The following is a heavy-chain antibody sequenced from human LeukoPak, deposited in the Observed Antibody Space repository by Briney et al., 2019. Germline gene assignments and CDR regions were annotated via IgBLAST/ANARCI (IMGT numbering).Heavy chain of an antibody. D-gene: IGHD5-24*01. Sequence: GGSLRLSCVASGFPFSSYWMTWVCQAPGKGVGWVANIKQDGSRKSYVDSVKGRFTISRDNAKNSLYLQMSSLRAEDTAIYYCTRVGYIDEGIDYWGQGTLVTVSS. V-gene: IGHV3-7*04. CDR1: GFPFSSYW. CDR3: TRVGYIDEGIDY. J-gene: IGHJ4*02. CDR2: IKQDGSRK.